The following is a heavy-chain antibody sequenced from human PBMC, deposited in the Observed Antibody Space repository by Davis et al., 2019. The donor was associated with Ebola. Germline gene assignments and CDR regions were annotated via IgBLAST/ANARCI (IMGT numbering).Heavy chain of an antibody. CDR1: GYIFSDYG. V-gene: IGHV1-18*04. Sequence: ASVKVSCKTSGYIFSDYGISWVRQAPGQGLEWVGWSSTSDGNANSAQRLQGRVTFTIDRSTSTAHMELRSLRSDDTAVYYCARDPHKAYFDYWGQGTLVTVSS. J-gene: IGHJ4*02. CDR2: SSTSDGNA. CDR3: ARDPHKAYFDY.